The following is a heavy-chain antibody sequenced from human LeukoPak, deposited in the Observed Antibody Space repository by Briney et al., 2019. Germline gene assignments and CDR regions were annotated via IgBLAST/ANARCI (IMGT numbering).Heavy chain of an antibody. D-gene: IGHD4-23*01. Sequence: ASVKVSCKASGYSFTTYYMHWMRQAPGQGLEWLGTMNPRGGSTNYAQKFQGRVTMIRDPSTSTVYMELSSLRFEDTAVYYCARVDDYGGNSVGYWGQGTLVTVSS. J-gene: IGHJ4*02. CDR1: GYSFTTYY. CDR2: MNPRGGST. V-gene: IGHV1-46*01. CDR3: ARVDDYGGNSVGY.